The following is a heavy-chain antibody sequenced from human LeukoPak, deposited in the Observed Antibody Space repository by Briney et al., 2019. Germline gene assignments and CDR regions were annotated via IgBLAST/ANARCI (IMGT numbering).Heavy chain of an antibody. CDR2: TTNGVST. D-gene: IGHD6-19*01. V-gene: IGHV3-64*04. Sequence: GGSLRLSCSASGFMFSGYAMHWVRQAPGKGLEYVSATTNGVSTYYADSVKGRFTISRDNAKNTLYLQMNSLRTEDTAVYYCARPETQYSSGLDGFDIWGQGTMVTVSS. CDR1: GFMFSGYA. CDR3: ARPETQYSSGLDGFDI. J-gene: IGHJ3*02.